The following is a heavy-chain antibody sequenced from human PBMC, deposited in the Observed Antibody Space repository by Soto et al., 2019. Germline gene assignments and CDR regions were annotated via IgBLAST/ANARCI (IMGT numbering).Heavy chain of an antibody. CDR1: DFTLSSHY. V-gene: IGHV3-66*01. CDR2: IYSVGGT. J-gene: IGHJ6*02. D-gene: IGHD3-10*01. CDR3: AKAAVVRRVIINQYHYYALDA. Sequence: HPGGSLRLSCSSPDFTLSSHYINWVRQAPGKGLEWVSVIYSVGGTDSADSVKGRFIISRDNSKNTVYLQMNSLRVDDTAVYYCAKAAVVRRVIINQYHYYALDAWGQGTTVTVSS.